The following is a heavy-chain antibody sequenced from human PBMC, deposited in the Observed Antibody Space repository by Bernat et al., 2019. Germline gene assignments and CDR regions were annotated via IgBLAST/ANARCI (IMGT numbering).Heavy chain of an antibody. CDR1: GGSFSGYY. D-gene: IGHD3-10*01. J-gene: IGHJ4*02. CDR3: ARELVARGRRGI. V-gene: IGHV4-34*01. Sequence: QVQLQQWGAGLLKPSETLSLTCAVYGGSFSGYYWSWIRQPPGKGLEWIGEINHSGSTNYNPSLKSRVTISVDTSKNQFSLKLSSVTAADTAVYYCARELVARGRRGIWGQGTLVTVSS. CDR2: INHSGST.